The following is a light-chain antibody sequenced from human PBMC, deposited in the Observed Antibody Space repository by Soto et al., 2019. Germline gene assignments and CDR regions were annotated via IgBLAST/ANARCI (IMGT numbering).Light chain of an antibody. Sequence: EIVMTQSPATLSLSPGERATLSCRASQSVSSNVAWYQQIPGQTPRLLIYGASTRATGIPVRFSGSGSGTEFTLTISSLQSEDFAVYYCQLYGTSLYTFGQGTKVDI. V-gene: IGKV3-15*01. CDR2: GAS. CDR3: QLYGTSLYT. J-gene: IGKJ2*01. CDR1: QSVSSN.